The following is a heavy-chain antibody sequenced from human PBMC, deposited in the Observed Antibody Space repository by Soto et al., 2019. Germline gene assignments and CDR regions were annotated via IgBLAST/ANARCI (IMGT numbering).Heavy chain of an antibody. CDR3: ARGNFDRASSGYDYDYYYYMDV. CDR2: IIPILGIA. J-gene: IGHJ6*03. CDR1: GGTFSSYT. Sequence: QVQLVQSGAEVKKPGSSVKVSCKASGGTFSSYTISWVRQAPGQGLEWIGRIIPILGIANYAQKFQGRVTITADKSTSTAYMELSSLRSEDTAVYYCARGNFDRASSGYDYDYYYYMDVWGKGTTVTVSS. D-gene: IGHD5-12*01. V-gene: IGHV1-69*02.